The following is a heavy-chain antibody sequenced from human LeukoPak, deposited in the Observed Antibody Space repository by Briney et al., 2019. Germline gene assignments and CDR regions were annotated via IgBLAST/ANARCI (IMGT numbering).Heavy chain of an antibody. CDR3: AKDVDQLLSAQLDY. V-gene: IGHV3-48*03. Sequence: GGSLRLSCAASGFTFSSYEMNWVRQAPGKGLEWVSYISSSGSTIYYADSVKGRFTVSRDNSKNTLYLQMNSLRAEDTAVYYCAKDVDQLLSAQLDYWGQGTLVTVSS. J-gene: IGHJ4*02. CDR2: ISSSGSTI. D-gene: IGHD2-2*01. CDR1: GFTFSSYE.